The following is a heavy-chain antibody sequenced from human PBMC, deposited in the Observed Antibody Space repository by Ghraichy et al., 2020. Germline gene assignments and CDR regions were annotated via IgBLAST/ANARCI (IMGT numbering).Heavy chain of an antibody. Sequence: GSLRLSCAASGFAVSNNYMSWVRQAPGKGLEWVSVIYSGGTTYYADSVKGRFTISRDNSKNTLYLQMNSLRAEDTAVYYCAIPPPYSSNWYAFGYWGQGTLVTVSS. J-gene: IGHJ4*02. CDR2: IYSGGTT. CDR1: GFAVSNNY. V-gene: IGHV3-53*01. D-gene: IGHD6-13*01. CDR3: AIPPPYSSNWYAFGY.